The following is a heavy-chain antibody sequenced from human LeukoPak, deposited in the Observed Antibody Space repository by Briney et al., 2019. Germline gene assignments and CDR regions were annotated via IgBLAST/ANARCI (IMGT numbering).Heavy chain of an antibody. CDR1: RFTFSNYA. CDR3: AKGSYSGSYHYFDY. J-gene: IGHJ4*02. D-gene: IGHD1-26*01. CDR2: IRGSGGST. Sequence: GGSLRLSCAASRFTFSNYAMSWVRQAPGKGLEWVSGIRGSGGSTYYADSVKGRFTISRDDSKNTLYLQMNSLRAEDTALYYCAKGSYSGSYHYFDYWGQGTLATVSS. V-gene: IGHV3-23*01.